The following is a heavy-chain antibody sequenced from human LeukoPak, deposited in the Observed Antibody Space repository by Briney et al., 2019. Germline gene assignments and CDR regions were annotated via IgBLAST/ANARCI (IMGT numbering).Heavy chain of an antibody. Sequence: GESLKISCKGSGYTFTNYWIGWVRQMPGKGLEWMGIIYPGDFDTKYSPSFQGQVTISADKSINTAYLQWSSLKASDTAMYYCARHVSYSHYYGMDVWGQGTTVTVSS. CDR3: ARHVSYSHYYGMDV. J-gene: IGHJ6*02. CDR2: IYPGDFDT. CDR1: GYTFTNYW. V-gene: IGHV5-51*01.